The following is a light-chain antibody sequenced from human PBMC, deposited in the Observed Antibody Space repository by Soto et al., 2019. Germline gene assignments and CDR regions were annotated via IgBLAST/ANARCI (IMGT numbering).Light chain of an antibody. CDR1: SSDVGGYNH. Sequence: QSALTQPRSVSGSPGQSVTISCTGSSSDVGGYNHVSWYQQHPGKAPKLIIYEVSMWPSGVPDRFSGSKSGNTASLTISGLQAGDEADYYCCSYAGIYTWVFGGGTKLTVL. CDR3: CSYAGIYTWV. V-gene: IGLV2-11*01. J-gene: IGLJ3*02. CDR2: EVS.